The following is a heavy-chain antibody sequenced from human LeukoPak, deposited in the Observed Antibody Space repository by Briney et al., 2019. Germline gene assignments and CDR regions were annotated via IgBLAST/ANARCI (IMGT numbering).Heavy chain of an antibody. CDR1: GFTFSSYG. CDR2: ISYDGSNK. Sequence: GRSLRLSCAASGFTFSSYGMHWVRQAPGKGLEWVAVISYDGSNKYYADSVKGRFTISRDNSKNTLYLQMNSLRAEDTAVYYCAKEADVGYCSGGSCYSGGVNWFDPWGQGTLVTVSS. D-gene: IGHD2-15*01. V-gene: IGHV3-30*18. J-gene: IGHJ5*02. CDR3: AKEADVGYCSGGSCYSGGVNWFDP.